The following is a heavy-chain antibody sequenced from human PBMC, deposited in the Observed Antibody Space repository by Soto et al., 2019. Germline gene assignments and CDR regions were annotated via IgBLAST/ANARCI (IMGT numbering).Heavy chain of an antibody. D-gene: IGHD3-9*01. CDR1: GFTLSDYY. Sequence: QEQLVESGGGLVKPGGSLRLSCAASGFTLSDYYMTWIRQAPGKGLEWISYISTNSRYTKYADSVKGRFTISRDDAKNSLNLQMNSVRGEDTAVYYCARFYDILTSAWLGSWGQGSLVTVSS. V-gene: IGHV3-11*05. CDR3: ARFYDILTSAWLGS. J-gene: IGHJ5*01. CDR2: ISTNSRYT.